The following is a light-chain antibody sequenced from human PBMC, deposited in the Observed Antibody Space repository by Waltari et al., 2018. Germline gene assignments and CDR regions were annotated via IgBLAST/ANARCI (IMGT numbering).Light chain of an antibody. Sequence: DIQMTQSPPTLSASVGDRATITCRVSQSLSGWLAWYQQKPGRAPKLLIFKASILESGVPSRFSGSGSGTEFTLTISSLQPDDFATYFCQYYGTFGQGTKVEI. CDR1: QSLSGW. V-gene: IGKV1-5*03. J-gene: IGKJ1*01. CDR2: KAS. CDR3: QYYGT.